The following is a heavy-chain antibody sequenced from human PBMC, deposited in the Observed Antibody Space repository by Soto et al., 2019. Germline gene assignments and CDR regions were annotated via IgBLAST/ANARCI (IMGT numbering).Heavy chain of an antibody. Sequence: EVQLVESGGGLVKPGGSLRLSCAASGFTFSNAWMNWVRQAPGKGLEWVGRIKSKTDGGTTDYAAPVKGRFTISRDDSRYTLQPQMHSMTTADTAVYYCTRARWGYCHQGGYFDYWGRATMVTVSS. D-gene: IGHD2-15*01. CDR3: TRARWGYCHQGGYFDY. J-gene: IGHJ4*02. CDR2: IKSKTDGGTT. CDR1: GFTFSNAW. V-gene: IGHV3-15*07.